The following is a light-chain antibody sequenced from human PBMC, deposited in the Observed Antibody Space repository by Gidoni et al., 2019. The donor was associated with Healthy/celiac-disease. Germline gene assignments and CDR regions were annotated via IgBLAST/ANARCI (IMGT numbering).Light chain of an antibody. CDR2: KAS. J-gene: IGKJ4*01. CDR1: QTINSW. V-gene: IGKV1-5*03. Sequence: DVQMTQSPSTLSASVGDRVTITCRASQTINSWLAWYQQKPGKAPNLLIYKASNLERGVPSRFSGSGSGTEFTLTISSLQPDDFATYYCQQYNGYSLTFGGXTKVEI. CDR3: QQYNGYSLT.